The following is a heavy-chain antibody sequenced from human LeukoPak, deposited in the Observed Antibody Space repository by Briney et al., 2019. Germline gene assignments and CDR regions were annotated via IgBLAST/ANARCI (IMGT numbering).Heavy chain of an antibody. CDR2: MNPNSGNT. D-gene: IGHD4-23*01. V-gene: IGHV1-8*01. J-gene: IGHJ6*01. CDR3: ARGMKGTVDPAGRGFWVCP. Sequence: ASVKVSCKASGYTFTSYDINWVRQATGQGLEWMGWMNPNSGNTGYAQKFQGRVTMTRNTSISTAYMELSSLRSEDTAVYYSARGMKGTVDPAGRGFWVCPWGQRTPGTVSP. CDR1: GYTFTSYD.